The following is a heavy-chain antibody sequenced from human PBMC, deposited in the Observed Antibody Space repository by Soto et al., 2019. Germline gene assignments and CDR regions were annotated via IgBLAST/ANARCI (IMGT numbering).Heavy chain of an antibody. V-gene: IGHV5-51*01. J-gene: IGHJ6*02. Sequence: GESLKISCKGSGYSFTSYWIGWVRQMPGKGLEWMGIIYPGDSDTRYSPSFQGQVTISADKSISTAYLQWSSLKASDTAMYYCARHGVVVVPAAPREYYYYYYGMDVWGQGTTVTVSS. CDR1: GYSFTSYW. D-gene: IGHD2-2*01. CDR2: IYPGDSDT. CDR3: ARHGVVVVPAAPREYYYYYYGMDV.